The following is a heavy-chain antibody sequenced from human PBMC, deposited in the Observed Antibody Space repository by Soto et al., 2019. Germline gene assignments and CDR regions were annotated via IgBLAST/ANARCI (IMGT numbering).Heavy chain of an antibody. CDR2: INAGNGDT. J-gene: IGHJ4*02. D-gene: IGHD2-8*02. V-gene: IGHV1-3*01. Sequence: ASVKVSCKTSGYSFTDYDIHWVRQAPGQRLEWMGWINAGNGDTKYSENFQGRVTITRDTSASTVYLDLSSVSSEDTAFCLCARTGHSGSNDDWGQGTLVTVSS. CDR1: GYSFTDYD. CDR3: ARTGHSGSNDD.